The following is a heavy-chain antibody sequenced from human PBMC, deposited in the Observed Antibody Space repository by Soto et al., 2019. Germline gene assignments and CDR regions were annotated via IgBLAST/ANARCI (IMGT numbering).Heavy chain of an antibody. CDR3: AKDVGVPPFYGDSGVDYGMDV. CDR2: ISGSGGST. D-gene: IGHD4-17*01. V-gene: IGHV3-23*01. Sequence: PGGSLRLSCAASGFTFSSYAMGWVRQAPGKGLEWVSAISGSGGSTYYADSVKGRFTISRDNSKNTLYLQMNSLRAEDTAVYYCAKDVGVPPFYGDSGVDYGMDVWGQGTTVTVSS. J-gene: IGHJ6*02. CDR1: GFTFSSYA.